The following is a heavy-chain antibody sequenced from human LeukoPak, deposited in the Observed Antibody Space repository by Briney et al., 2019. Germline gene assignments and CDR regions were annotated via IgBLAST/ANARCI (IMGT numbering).Heavy chain of an antibody. V-gene: IGHV4-39*07. J-gene: IGHJ5*02. CDR3: ARDRHGYCSGGSCPMNWFDP. Sequence: SETLSLTCTVSGGSITTNSHYWSWIRQPPGKGLEWIGYIYHSGSTYYNPSLKSRVTISVDRSKNQFSLKLSSVTAADTAVYYCARDRHGYCSGGSCPMNWFDPWGQGTLVTVSS. CDR1: GGSITTNSHY. CDR2: IYHSGST. D-gene: IGHD2-15*01.